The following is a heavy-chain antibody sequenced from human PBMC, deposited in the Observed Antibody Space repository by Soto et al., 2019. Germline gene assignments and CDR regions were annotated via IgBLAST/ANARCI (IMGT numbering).Heavy chain of an antibody. Sequence: SVKVSCKASGGTFSSYTISWVRQAPGQGLEWMGRIIPILGIANYAQKFQGRVTITADKSTSTAYMELSNLRSEDTAVYYCARALYSNYRYYYYLDVWGKGTTVTVSS. CDR1: GGTFSSYT. CDR2: IIPILGIA. CDR3: ARALYSNYRYYYYLDV. D-gene: IGHD4-4*01. J-gene: IGHJ6*03. V-gene: IGHV1-69*02.